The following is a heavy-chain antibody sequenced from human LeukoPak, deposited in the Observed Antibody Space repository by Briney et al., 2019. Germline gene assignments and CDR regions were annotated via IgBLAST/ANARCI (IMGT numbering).Heavy chain of an antibody. CDR1: VFTFRSHE. Sequence: GGSLRLSCAASVFTFRSHEMNWVRQATGGGLEWISYITTCGSTKYEEVSAKSRFTISRDNARNLLYLQIFSLRDEDTCIYNDIKQYYFDYWGQGTLVTVSS. V-gene: IGHV3-48*03. J-gene: IGHJ4*02. CDR3: IKQYYFDY. CDR2: ITTCGSTK. D-gene: IGHD1-1*01.